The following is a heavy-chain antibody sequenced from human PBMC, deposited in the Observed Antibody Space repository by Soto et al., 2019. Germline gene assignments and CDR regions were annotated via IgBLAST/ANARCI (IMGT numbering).Heavy chain of an antibody. CDR3: AGVTYYDFWSGYYTDY. J-gene: IGHJ4*02. CDR1: GGTFSSYA. D-gene: IGHD3-3*01. Sequence: QVQLVQSGAEVKKPGSSVKVSCKASGGTFSSYAISWVRQAPGQGLEWMGGIIPIFGTANYAQKFQGRVTITADESTSTAYMELSSLRSEDTAVYYCAGVTYYDFWSGYYTDYWGQGTLVTVSS. CDR2: IIPIFGTA. V-gene: IGHV1-69*01.